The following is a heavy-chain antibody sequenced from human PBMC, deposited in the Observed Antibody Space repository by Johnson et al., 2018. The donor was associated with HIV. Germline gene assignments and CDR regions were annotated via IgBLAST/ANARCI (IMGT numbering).Heavy chain of an antibody. CDR1: GFTFSSYA. D-gene: IGHD6-19*01. J-gene: IGHJ3*02. CDR3: ARESRSSGWGIDAFDI. CDR2: ISYDGSNK. V-gene: IGHV3-30-3*01. Sequence: QVQLVESGGGVVQPGRSLRLSCAASGFTFSSYAMHWVRQAPGKGLEWVAVISYDGSNKYYADSVKGRFTISRDNSKNTLYLQMNSLRAEYTAVYYCARESRSSGWGIDAFDIWGQGTMVTVSS.